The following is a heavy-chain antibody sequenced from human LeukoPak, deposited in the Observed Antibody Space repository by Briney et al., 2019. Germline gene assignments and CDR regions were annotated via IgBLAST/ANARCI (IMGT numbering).Heavy chain of an antibody. D-gene: IGHD6-13*01. CDR1: GYTFTSYG. J-gene: IGHJ5*02. V-gene: IGHV1-18*01. CDR2: ISAYNGNT. Sequence: ASVKVSCKASGYTFTSYGISWVRQAPGQGLEWMGWISAYNGNTNYAQKLQGRVTMTTDTPTSTAYMELRSLRSDDTAVYYCAREGDSSSGMEGFDPWGQGTLVTVSS. CDR3: AREGDSSSGMEGFDP.